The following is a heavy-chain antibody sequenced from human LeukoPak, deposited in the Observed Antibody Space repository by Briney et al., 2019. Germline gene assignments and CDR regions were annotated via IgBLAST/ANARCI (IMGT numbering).Heavy chain of an antibody. J-gene: IGHJ4*02. CDR2: ISISGDDT. CDR1: GFIFSSHA. D-gene: IGHD4-17*01. V-gene: IGHV3-23*01. Sequence: GGSLRLSCATSGFIFSSHAMTWVRQAPGKGLEWLSAISISGDDTYYADSVKGRFTISRDNSKNTLYLQMNSLSADDTAMYYCANEIRPNDYWGQGTLVTVSS. CDR3: ANEIRPNDY.